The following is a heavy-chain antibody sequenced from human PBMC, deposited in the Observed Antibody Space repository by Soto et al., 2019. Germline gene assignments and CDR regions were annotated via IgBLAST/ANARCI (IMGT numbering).Heavy chain of an antibody. Sequence: EVQLLESGGGFAQPGGSLRLSCAAPGFTFSSYAMHWVRQAPGRGLEWVSTISGSGTNIYYADSVQGRITISRDNSQKTLFLQMTSLRVDDAATYYCGKDGFGGARDYWGQGTHVTVSS. D-gene: IGHD3-3*01. CDR2: ISGSGTNI. CDR1: GFTFSSYA. J-gene: IGHJ4*02. CDR3: GKDGFGGARDY. V-gene: IGHV3-23*01.